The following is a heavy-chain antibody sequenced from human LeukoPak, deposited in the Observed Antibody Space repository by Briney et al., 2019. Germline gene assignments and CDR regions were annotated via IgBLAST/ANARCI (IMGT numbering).Heavy chain of an antibody. D-gene: IGHD5-18*01. V-gene: IGHV4-30-4*08. CDR3: ARGRRGYSYGRGAFDI. Sequence: SQTLSLTCTVSGGSISSGDYYWSWIRQPPGKGLEWIGYIYYSGSTYYNPSLKSRVTISVDTSKNQFSLKLSSVTAADTAVYYCARGRRGYSYGRGAFDIWGQGTMVTVSS. CDR2: IYYSGST. CDR1: GGSISSGDYY. J-gene: IGHJ3*02.